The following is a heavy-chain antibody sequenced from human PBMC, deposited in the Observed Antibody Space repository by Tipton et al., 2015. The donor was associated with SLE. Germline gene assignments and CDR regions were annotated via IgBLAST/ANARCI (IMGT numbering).Heavy chain of an antibody. V-gene: IGHV3-20*04. CDR1: GFTFDDYG. J-gene: IGHJ2*01. D-gene: IGHD3-22*01. CDR2: INWNGGST. Sequence: GSLRLSCAASGFTFDDYGMSWVRQAPGKGLEWVSGINWNGGSTGYADSVKGRFTISRDNSKNTLYLQMNSLRAEDTAVYYCAKGRHYYDSSGYYPGYFDLWGRGTLVTVSS. CDR3: AKGRHYYDSSGYYPGYFDL.